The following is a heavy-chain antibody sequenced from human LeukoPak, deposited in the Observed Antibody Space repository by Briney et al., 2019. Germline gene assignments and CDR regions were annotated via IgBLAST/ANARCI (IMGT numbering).Heavy chain of an antibody. V-gene: IGHV3-30*03. CDR1: GFTFSSYG. CDR3: ARGAWIGYCSGGSCDAFDI. D-gene: IGHD2-15*01. J-gene: IGHJ3*02. Sequence: PGGSLRLSCAASGFTFSSYGMHWVRQAPGKGLEWVAVISYDGSNKYYADSVKGRFTISRDNSKNTLYLQMNSLRAEDTAVYYCARGAWIGYCSGGSCDAFDIWGQGTMVTVSS. CDR2: ISYDGSNK.